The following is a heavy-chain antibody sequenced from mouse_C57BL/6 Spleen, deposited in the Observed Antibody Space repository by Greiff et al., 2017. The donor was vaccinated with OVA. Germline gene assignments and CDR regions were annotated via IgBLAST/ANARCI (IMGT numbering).Heavy chain of an antibody. CDR3: TRDYGSSYVDYAMDY. CDR1: GYTFTDYE. J-gene: IGHJ4*01. V-gene: IGHV1-15*01. D-gene: IGHD1-1*01. CDR2: IDPETGGT. Sequence: VQLQQSGAELVRPGASVTLSCKASGYTFTDYEMHWVKQTPVHGLEWIGAIDPETGGTAYNQKFKGKAILTADKSSSTAYMELRSLTSEDSAVYYCTRDYGSSYVDYAMDYWGQGTSVTVSS.